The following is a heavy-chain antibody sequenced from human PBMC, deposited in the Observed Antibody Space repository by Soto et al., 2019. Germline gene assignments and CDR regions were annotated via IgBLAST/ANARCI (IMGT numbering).Heavy chain of an antibody. CDR3: ASDPNSRGWINAFDV. CDR1: GDSVSGNSAA. V-gene: IGHV6-1*01. Sequence: SQTLSLTCAISGDSVSGNSAAWNWIRQSPSRGLEWLGRTYYRSKWYNEYAVSVESRITINPDTSKNQFSLQLDSVTAEDTAVYYCASDPNSRGWINAFDVWGQATIVTVSS. J-gene: IGHJ3*01. CDR2: TYYRSKWYN. D-gene: IGHD6-19*01.